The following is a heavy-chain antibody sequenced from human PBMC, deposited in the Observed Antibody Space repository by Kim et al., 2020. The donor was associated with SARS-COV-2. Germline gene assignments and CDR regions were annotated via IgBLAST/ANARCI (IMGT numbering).Heavy chain of an antibody. Sequence: GGSLRLSCAASGFTCSSYSMNWVRQAPGKGLEWVSSISSSSSYIYYADSVKGRFTISRDNAKNSLYLQMNSLRAEDTAVYYCARSTYYYDSSGPLSDYWGQGTLVTVSS. CDR1: GFTCSSYS. CDR3: ARSTYYYDSSGPLSDY. V-gene: IGHV3-21*01. J-gene: IGHJ4*02. D-gene: IGHD3-22*01. CDR2: ISSSSSYI.